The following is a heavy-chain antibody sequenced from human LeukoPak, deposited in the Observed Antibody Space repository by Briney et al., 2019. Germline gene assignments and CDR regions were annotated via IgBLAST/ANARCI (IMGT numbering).Heavy chain of an antibody. J-gene: IGHJ3*02. D-gene: IGHD2-21*01. Sequence: GGSLRLSCAASGFTFSSYAMSWVRQAPGKGLEWVSAISGSGGSTYYADSVKGRFTISRDNSKSTLYLQMNSLRAEDTAVYYCAKDYRTYCGGDCYAFDIWGQGTMVTVSS. V-gene: IGHV3-23*01. CDR2: ISGSGGST. CDR3: AKDYRTYCGGDCYAFDI. CDR1: GFTFSSYA.